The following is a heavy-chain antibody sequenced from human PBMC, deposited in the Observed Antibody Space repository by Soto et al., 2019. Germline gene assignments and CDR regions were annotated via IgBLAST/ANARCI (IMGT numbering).Heavy chain of an antibody. CDR2: ISGSGGST. V-gene: IGHV3-23*01. CDR1: GFTFSSYA. J-gene: IGHJ5*02. Sequence: GGSLRLSCAASGFTFSSYAMSWVRQAPGKGLEWVSAISGSGGSTYYADSVKGRFTISRDNSKNTLYLQMNSLRAEDTAVYYCAKDLLGYCSGGSCYSNPWGQGTLVTVSS. D-gene: IGHD2-15*01. CDR3: AKDLLGYCSGGSCYSNP.